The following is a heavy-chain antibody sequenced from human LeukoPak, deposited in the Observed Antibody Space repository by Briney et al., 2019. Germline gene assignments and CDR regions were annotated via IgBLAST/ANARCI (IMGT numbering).Heavy chain of an antibody. Sequence: SETLSLTCSVSGDSISDFYWNWIRQSPGKGVEWIGNIHYSGSSVYNPSLRSRVSMSIDRSLKQFFLKLTSVTAADTAVYYCVLAPNSNWFDFWGQGILVTVSS. CDR3: VLAPNSNWFDF. V-gene: IGHV4-59*08. J-gene: IGHJ4*02. CDR1: GDSISDFY. CDR2: IHYSGSS. D-gene: IGHD2-8*01.